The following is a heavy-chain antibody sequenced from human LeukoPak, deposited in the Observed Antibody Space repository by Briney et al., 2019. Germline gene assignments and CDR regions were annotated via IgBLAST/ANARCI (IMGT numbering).Heavy chain of an antibody. D-gene: IGHD6-19*01. V-gene: IGHV3-23*01. CDR2: VSGSGDRT. J-gene: IGHJ4*02. CDR1: GFTFSSYA. Sequence: GGSLGLSCVASGFTFSSYAMSWVRQAPGKGLEWVSVVSGSGDRTYYADSVKGRFTISRDNSKNTLYLQMNSLRAEDTALYYCAKGYSSGWYSTLDYWGQGTLVTVSS. CDR3: AKGYSSGWYSTLDY.